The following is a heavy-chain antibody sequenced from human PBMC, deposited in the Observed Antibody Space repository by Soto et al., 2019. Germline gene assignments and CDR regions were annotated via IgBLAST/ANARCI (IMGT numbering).Heavy chain of an antibody. V-gene: IGHV1-46*03. J-gene: IGHJ3*02. CDR3: ARDRPVVVAATRWAFDI. CDR2: INPSGGST. D-gene: IGHD2-15*01. Sequence: ASVKVSCKASGYTFTSYYMHWVRQAPGQGLEWMGIINPSGGSTSYAQKFQGRVTMTRDTSTSTVYMELSSLRSEDTAVYYCARDRPVVVAATRWAFDIWGQGTMVTVSS. CDR1: GYTFTSYY.